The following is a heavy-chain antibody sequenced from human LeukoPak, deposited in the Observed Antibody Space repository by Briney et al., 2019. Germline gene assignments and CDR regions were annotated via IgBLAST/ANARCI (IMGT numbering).Heavy chain of an antibody. CDR2: ISGSGIDT. V-gene: IGHV3-23*01. Sequence: PGGSLRLSCADSGFTFSSYAMSWVRQAPGKGLEWVSAISGSGIDTYYADSVKGRFTISRDNSKNTLYLQMNSLRAEDTAVYYCARDLGHYYDSSGYYDYWGQGTLVTVSS. CDR1: GFTFSSYA. CDR3: ARDLGHYYDSSGYYDY. D-gene: IGHD3-22*01. J-gene: IGHJ4*02.